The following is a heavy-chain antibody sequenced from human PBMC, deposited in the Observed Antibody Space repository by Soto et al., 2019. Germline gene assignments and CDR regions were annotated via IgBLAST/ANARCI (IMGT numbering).Heavy chain of an antibody. Sequence: SETLSLTCAVYGGSFSGYYWSWIRQPPGKGLEWIGEINHSGSTNYNPSLKSRDTISVDTSKNQFSLKLSSVTAADTAVYYCARRNTKNFDYWGQGTLVTVSS. CDR1: GGSFSGYY. D-gene: IGHD3-3*01. J-gene: IGHJ4*02. CDR3: ARRNTKNFDY. CDR2: INHSGST. V-gene: IGHV4-34*01.